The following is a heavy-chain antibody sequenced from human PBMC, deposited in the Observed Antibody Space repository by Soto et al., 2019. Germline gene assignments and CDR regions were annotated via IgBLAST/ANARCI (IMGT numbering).Heavy chain of an antibody. D-gene: IGHD2-21*01. Sequence: PSETLSLTCAVYGGSFSGYYWSWIRQPPGKGLEWIGEINHSGSTNYNPSLKSRVTISVDTSKNQFSLKLSSVTAADTAAYYCAREGAYCGGDCYSKFFDYWGQGTLVTVSS. CDR1: GGSFSGYY. CDR3: AREGAYCGGDCYSKFFDY. CDR2: INHSGST. J-gene: IGHJ4*02. V-gene: IGHV4-34*01.